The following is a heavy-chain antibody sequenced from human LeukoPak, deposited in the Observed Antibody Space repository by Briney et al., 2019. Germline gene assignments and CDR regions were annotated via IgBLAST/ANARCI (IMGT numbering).Heavy chain of an antibody. CDR1: GGSFSGYY. V-gene: IGHV4-34*01. D-gene: IGHD6-6*01. CDR2: INHSGST. Sequence: SETLSLTCAVYGGSFSGYYWSWIRQPPGKGLEWIGEINHSGSTNYNPSLKSRVTISVDTSKNQFSLKLSSVTAADTAVYYCARGLGDSSSADYWGQGTLVTLSS. CDR3: ARGLGDSSSADY. J-gene: IGHJ4*02.